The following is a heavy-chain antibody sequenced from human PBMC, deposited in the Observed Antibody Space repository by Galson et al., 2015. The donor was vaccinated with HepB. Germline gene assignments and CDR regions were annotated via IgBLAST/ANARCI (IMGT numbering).Heavy chain of an antibody. V-gene: IGHV3-21*01. CDR2: IGGSSRST. D-gene: IGHD7-27*01. CDR3: AREATGEVFDY. J-gene: IGHJ4*02. Sequence: SCAASGFTFSSYSMNWVRQAPGKGLEWVSSIGGSSRSTYHADAVKGRFTISRDNAKNSLYLQMDRLRDEGTAVYYCAREATGEVFDYWGQGTLVTVSS. CDR1: GFTFSSYS.